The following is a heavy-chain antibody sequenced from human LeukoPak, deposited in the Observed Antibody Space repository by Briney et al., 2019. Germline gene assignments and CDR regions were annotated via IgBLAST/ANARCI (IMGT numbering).Heavy chain of an antibody. CDR3: ARETFCTNTTCPIGDHFDY. V-gene: IGHV3-21*01. CDR1: GFTFDSYT. D-gene: IGHD2-2*01. J-gene: IGHJ4*02. Sequence: GGSLRLSCSASGFTFDSYTMNWVRQAPGKWLELVSSISSGSSYIYYADSLKGRFTISRDNAKNSLYLQMNSLRAEDTAVYYCARETFCTNTTCPIGDHFDYWGQGTLVTVSS. CDR2: ISSGSSYI.